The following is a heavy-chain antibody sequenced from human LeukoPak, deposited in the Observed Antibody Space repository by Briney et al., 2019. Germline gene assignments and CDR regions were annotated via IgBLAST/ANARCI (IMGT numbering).Heavy chain of an antibody. D-gene: IGHD2-2*01. CDR1: GGSISSGGYY. CDR2: FYSSGST. V-gene: IGHV4-31*03. CDR3: ARSIYCSSTSCYGYYYYMDV. J-gene: IGHJ6*03. Sequence: SETLSLTCTVSGGSISSGGYYWSWIRQHPGKGLEWIGYFYSSGSTYYNPSLKSRVTISVDTSKNQFSLKLSSVTAADTAVYYCARSIYCSSTSCYGYYYYMDVWGKGTTVTVSS.